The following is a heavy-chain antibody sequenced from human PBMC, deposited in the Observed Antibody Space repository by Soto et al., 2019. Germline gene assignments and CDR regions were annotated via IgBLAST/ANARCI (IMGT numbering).Heavy chain of an antibody. J-gene: IGHJ6*02. CDR1: GFTFSSYA. D-gene: IGHD6-13*01. CDR2: ISYDGSNK. V-gene: IGHV3-30-3*01. CDR3: SRDPSVAAADTDDYYYYGMDV. Sequence: QVQLVESGGGVVQPGRSLRLSCAASGFTFSSYAMHWVRQAPGKGLEWVAVISYDGSNKYYADSVKGRFTISRDNSKNTLYLQMNSLRAEDTAVYYCSRDPSVAAADTDDYYYYGMDVWGQGTTVTVSS.